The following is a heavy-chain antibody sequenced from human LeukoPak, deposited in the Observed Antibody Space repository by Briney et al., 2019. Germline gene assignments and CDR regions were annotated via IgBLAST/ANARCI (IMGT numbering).Heavy chain of an antibody. CDR1: GGSISSYY. Sequence: SETLSLTCTVSGGSISSYYWSWIRQPPGKGLEWIGYIYYSGSTNYNPSLKSRVTISVDTSKNQFSLKLTSVTAADTAVYYCARAGIVGASTNYYFDYWGQGTLVTVSS. J-gene: IGHJ4*02. CDR2: IYYSGST. V-gene: IGHV4-59*12. D-gene: IGHD1-26*01. CDR3: ARAGIVGASTNYYFDY.